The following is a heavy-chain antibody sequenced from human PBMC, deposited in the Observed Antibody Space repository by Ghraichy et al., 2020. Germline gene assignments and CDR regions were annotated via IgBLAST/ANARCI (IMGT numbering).Heavy chain of an antibody. D-gene: IGHD1-26*01. J-gene: IGHJ6*02. CDR2: INHSGIT. Sequence: SETLSLTCAVYGGSFSGYYWNWIRQPPGKGLEWIGEINHSGITNYNPSLKSRVTISVDTSQNQFSLKLSSVTAADTAVYYCARLRMVGATPWYYYYSGMDVWGQGTTVTVSS. CDR1: GGSFSGYY. CDR3: ARLRMVGATPWYYYYSGMDV. V-gene: IGHV4-34*01.